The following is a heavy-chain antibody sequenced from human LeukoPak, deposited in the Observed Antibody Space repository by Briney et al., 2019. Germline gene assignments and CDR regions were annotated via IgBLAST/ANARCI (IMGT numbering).Heavy chain of an antibody. CDR3: ARHIDNGWYAY. Sequence: PSETLSLTCTVSGGSLSGYYWSWIRQPPGKGLEWIGYISYSGSTNYNPSLKSRVTMSVDRSRNQFSLQLNSVTAADTAVYYCARHIDNGWYAYWGQGTLVTVFS. J-gene: IGHJ4*02. V-gene: IGHV4-59*08. CDR1: GGSLSGYY. CDR2: ISYSGST. D-gene: IGHD6-19*01.